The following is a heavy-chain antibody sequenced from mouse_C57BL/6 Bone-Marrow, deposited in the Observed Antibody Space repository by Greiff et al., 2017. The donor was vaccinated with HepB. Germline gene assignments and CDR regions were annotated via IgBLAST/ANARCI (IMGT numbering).Heavy chain of an antibody. J-gene: IGHJ1*03. D-gene: IGHD1-1*01. CDR1: GYTFTGYW. V-gene: IGHV1-64*01. CDR3: ARPDYGSSHGYFDV. CDR2: IHPNSGST. Sequence: QVQLQQSGAELMKPGASVKLSCKATGYTFTGYWIEWVKQRPGHGLEWIGMIHPNSGSTNYNEKFKSKATLTVDKSSSTAYMQLSSLTSEDSAVYYCARPDYGSSHGYFDVWGTGTTVTVSS.